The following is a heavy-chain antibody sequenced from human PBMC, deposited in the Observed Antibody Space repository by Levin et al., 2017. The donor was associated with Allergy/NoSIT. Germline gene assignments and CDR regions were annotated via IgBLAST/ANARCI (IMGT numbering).Heavy chain of an antibody. J-gene: IGHJ4*02. Sequence: PGESLKISCAASGFTFSDYAMTWVRQAPGKGLEWVSAVGGSGSPTYYAASVKGRFTISRDNSMNTLYLQMTSLRAEDTAVYYCAKNTDRTYEDSNGDHWGQGTLVTVSS. CDR3: AKNTDRTYEDSNGDH. D-gene: IGHD4-11*01. V-gene: IGHV3-23*01. CDR2: VGGSGSPT. CDR1: GFTFSDYA.